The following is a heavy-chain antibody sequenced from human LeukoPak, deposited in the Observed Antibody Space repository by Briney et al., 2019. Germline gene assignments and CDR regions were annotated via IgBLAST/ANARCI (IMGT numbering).Heavy chain of an antibody. D-gene: IGHD1-26*01. CDR1: GFTFRSAR. CDR2: IKPMTEGGTT. V-gene: IGHV3-15*01. Sequence: GGSLRLSCAASGFTFRSARMNWVRQAPGKELEWVGHIKPMTEGGTTDYAAPVKGRFTISRDDSKNTLDLQMNSLKTEDTAVYYCTSVPVGWGQGTLVTVSA. J-gene: IGHJ4*02. CDR3: TSVPVG.